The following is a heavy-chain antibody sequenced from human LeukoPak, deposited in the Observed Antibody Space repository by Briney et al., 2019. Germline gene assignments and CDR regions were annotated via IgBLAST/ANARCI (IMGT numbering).Heavy chain of an antibody. CDR3: ARALRFLNFDY. D-gene: IGHD3-3*01. CDR1: GGSFSGYY. Sequence: PSETLSLTCAVYGGSFSGYYWSWIRQPPGKGLEWIGEINHSGSTNYNPSLKSRVTISVDTSKNQFSLKLSSVTAADTAVYYCARALRFLNFDYWGQGTLVTVSP. CDR2: INHSGST. V-gene: IGHV4-34*01. J-gene: IGHJ4*02.